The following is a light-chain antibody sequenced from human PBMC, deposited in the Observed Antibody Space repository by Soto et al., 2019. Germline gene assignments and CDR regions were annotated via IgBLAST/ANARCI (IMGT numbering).Light chain of an antibody. Sequence: EIVFTQSPGTLSLSPGEGATLSCRASQSVSSSYLAWYQQKPGQAPRLLIYGASSRATGIPDRFSGSGSGTDFTLTISRLEPEDFAVYYCQQYGSSQTFGQGTRLEIK. J-gene: IGKJ5*01. CDR1: QSVSSSY. V-gene: IGKV3-20*01. CDR2: GAS. CDR3: QQYGSSQT.